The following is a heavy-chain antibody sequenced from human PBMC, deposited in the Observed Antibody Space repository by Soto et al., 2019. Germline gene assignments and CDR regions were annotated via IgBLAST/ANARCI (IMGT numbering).Heavy chain of an antibody. V-gene: IGHV4-61*08. CDR1: GGSVSSGDYY. D-gene: IGHD3-10*02. CDR2: IYYSGST. Sequence: PSETLSLTCSVSGGSVSSGDYYWSWIRQPPGKGLEWLGYIYYSGSTSYNPSLRGRVTISADTSKNLFSLNLRSVTAADTAIYYCARLPCSERLWGQGTLVTVSS. J-gene: IGHJ4*02. CDR3: ARLPCSERL.